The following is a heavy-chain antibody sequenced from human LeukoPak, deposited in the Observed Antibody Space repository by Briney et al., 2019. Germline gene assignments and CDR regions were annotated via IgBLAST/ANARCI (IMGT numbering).Heavy chain of an antibody. Sequence: PGGSLRLSCVASGFSSSDYFMCRSRQAPGKGLEWVSYISSSSSYTNYADSVKGRFTISRDNAKNSLYLQMNSLRAEDTAVYYCVRASLRMTTAVLVDYWGQGTLVTVSS. J-gene: IGHJ4*02. CDR3: VRASLRMTTAVLVDY. D-gene: IGHD2-2*01. CDR2: ISSSSSYT. V-gene: IGHV3-11*05. CDR1: GFSSSDYF.